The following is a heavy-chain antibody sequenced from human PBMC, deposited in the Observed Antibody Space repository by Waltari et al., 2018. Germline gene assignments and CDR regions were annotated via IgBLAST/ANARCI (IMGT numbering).Heavy chain of an antibody. V-gene: IGHV4-34*01. J-gene: IGHJ4*02. D-gene: IGHD5-18*01. CDR3: ARLLDTAMVYFDY. Sequence: QVQLQQWGAGLLKPSETLSLTCAVYGGSFSGYYWSWIRQPPGKGLAWIGEINHSGSTNTNPSLNGRVTISVDTSKNQFSLKLSSVTAADTAVYYCARLLDTAMVYFDYWGQGTLVTVSS. CDR2: INHSGST. CDR1: GGSFSGYY.